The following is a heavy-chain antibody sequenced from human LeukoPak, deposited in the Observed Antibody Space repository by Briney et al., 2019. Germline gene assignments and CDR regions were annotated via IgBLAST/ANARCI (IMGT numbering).Heavy chain of an antibody. CDR3: ARAGITKIEY. V-gene: IGHV4-61*05. J-gene: IGHJ4*02. Sequence: SETLSLTCTVSGGSISSSSYYWGWIRQPPGKGLEWIGYIHYSGTTSYNPSLKSRVTISVDTSKNQFSLKLSSVTAADTAVYYCARAGITKIEYWGQGTLVTVSS. CDR2: IHYSGTT. CDR1: GGSISSSSYY. D-gene: IGHD3-10*01.